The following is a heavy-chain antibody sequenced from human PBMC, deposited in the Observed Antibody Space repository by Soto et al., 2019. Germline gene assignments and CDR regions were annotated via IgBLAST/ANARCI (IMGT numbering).Heavy chain of an antibody. Sequence: PSETLSRTCSVSGVSIRYSSHYWAWIRQPPGKGLEWIGNIYDSGSTYYNPSLKSRVSISADTSKNQFSLQLSSVTAADTAVYFCARQTFITMVRGVINYWGQGTLVTVSS. V-gene: IGHV4-39*01. J-gene: IGHJ4*02. CDR2: IYDSGST. CDR1: GVSIRYSSHY. CDR3: ARQTFITMVRGVINY. D-gene: IGHD3-10*01.